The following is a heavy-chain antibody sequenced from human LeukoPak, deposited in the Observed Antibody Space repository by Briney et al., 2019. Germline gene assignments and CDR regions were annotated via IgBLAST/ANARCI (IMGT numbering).Heavy chain of an antibody. J-gene: IGHJ4*02. D-gene: IGHD3-3*01. CDR1: RFAFSMYG. CDR2: IRYDGVNK. Sequence: GVSLRLSCAAARFAFSMYGMHWVRQAPGKGREWVAFIRYDGVNKHYADSVTGRFTISRYNSKNTLYPQMSRLRAEDTAVYYCVKDPTRFGVVIPYYFDYWGQGTLVTVSS. CDR3: VKDPTRFGVVIPYYFDY. V-gene: IGHV3-30*02.